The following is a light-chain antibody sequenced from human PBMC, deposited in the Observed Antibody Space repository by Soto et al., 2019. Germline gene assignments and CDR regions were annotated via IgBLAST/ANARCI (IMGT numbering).Light chain of an antibody. V-gene: IGKV1-5*03. Sequence: DIQMTQSPSTLSASVGDRVTITCRASQSISNWVAWYQRKSGKAPNLLIYTASTLETGVPSRFSGRGSGTEFNLTISTLQPDDFATYYCQHYSSFSGTLGQGTKVEIK. J-gene: IGKJ1*01. CDR1: QSISNW. CDR2: TAS. CDR3: QHYSSFSGT.